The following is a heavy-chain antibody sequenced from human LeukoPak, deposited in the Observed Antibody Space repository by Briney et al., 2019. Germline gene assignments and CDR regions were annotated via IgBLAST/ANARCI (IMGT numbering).Heavy chain of an antibody. J-gene: IGHJ4*02. CDR2: ISSSSSTI. D-gene: IGHD3-22*01. CDR1: GFTFSSYS. V-gene: IGHV3-48*04. CDR3: ARVTNYYDSSGYYGQYFDY. Sequence: PGGSLRLSCAASGFTFSSYSVNWVRQAPGKGLEWVSYISSSSSTIYYADSVKGRFTISRDNAKNSLYLQMNSLRAEDTAVYYCARVTNYYDSSGYYGQYFDYWGQGTLVTVSS.